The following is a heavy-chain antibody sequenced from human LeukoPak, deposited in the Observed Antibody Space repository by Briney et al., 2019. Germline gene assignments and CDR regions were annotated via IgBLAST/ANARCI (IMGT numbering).Heavy chain of an antibody. D-gene: IGHD2-2*02. CDR3: AKTEAPAAIRAGSDY. V-gene: IGHV3-23*01. CDR2: ISGSGSAT. J-gene: IGHJ4*02. Sequence: GGSLRLSCAASGFTFSNYGMSWVREAPGKGLEWVSTISGSGSATYNAGSVKGRFTTSRDNSNNTLYLQMNSLRAEDTAVYYCAKTEAPAAIRAGSDYWGQGTLVTVSS. CDR1: GFTFSNYG.